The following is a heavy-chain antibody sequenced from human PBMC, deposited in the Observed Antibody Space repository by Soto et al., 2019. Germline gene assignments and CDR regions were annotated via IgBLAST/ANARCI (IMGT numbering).Heavy chain of an antibody. CDR3: ARAFAARQRAFDI. J-gene: IGHJ3*02. CDR2: ISYDGSNK. V-gene: IGHV3-30-3*01. CDR1: GFTFSSYA. Sequence: XESLRLSCAASGFTFSSYAMHWVRQAPGKGLEWVAVISYDGSNKYYADSVKGRFTISRDNSKDTLYLQMNSLRAEDTAVYYCARAFAARQRAFDIWGQGTMVTVSS. D-gene: IGHD6-25*01.